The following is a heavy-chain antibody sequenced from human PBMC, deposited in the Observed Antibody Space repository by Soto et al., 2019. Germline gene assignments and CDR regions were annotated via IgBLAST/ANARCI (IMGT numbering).Heavy chain of an antibody. D-gene: IGHD3-16*01. CDR3: SRDQVVWTALGDFDY. CDR2: ISAYNGNT. CDR1: GYTFTSYG. V-gene: IGHV1-18*01. Sequence: QVQLVQSGAEVKKPGASVKVSCKASGYTFTSYGISWVRQAPGQGLEWMGWISAYNGNTNDAQKLQGRVTMTTDTSTSTAYMELRSLRSDVTAVYYCSRDQVVWTALGDFDYWGQGTLVTVS. J-gene: IGHJ4*02.